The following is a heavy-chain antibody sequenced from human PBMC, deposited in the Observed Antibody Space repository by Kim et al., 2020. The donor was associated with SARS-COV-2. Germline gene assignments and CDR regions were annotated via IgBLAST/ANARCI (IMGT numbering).Heavy chain of an antibody. Sequence: GGSLRLSCAASGFSFGRHWMNWVRQAPGKGLEGVANINQDGSEKYSVDSVKGRFTISRDSTKNSLYLQMNSLRAEDTAVYYCARSSAGSWFFDYWGQGTLVTVSS. V-gene: IGHV3-7*01. D-gene: IGHD6-13*01. CDR3: ARSSAGSWFFDY. CDR1: GFSFGRHW. CDR2: INQDGSEK. J-gene: IGHJ4*02.